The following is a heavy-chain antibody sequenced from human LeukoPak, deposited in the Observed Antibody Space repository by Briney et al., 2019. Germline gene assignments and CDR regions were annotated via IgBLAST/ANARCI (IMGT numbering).Heavy chain of an antibody. V-gene: IGHV1-18*01. CDR1: GYTFTSYG. J-gene: IGHJ3*02. CDR3: ARREGMVYYDSRKAFDI. Sequence: ASVKVSCKASGYTFTSYGISWVRQAPGQGLEWMGWISAYNGNTNYAQKLQGRVTMTTDTSTSTAYMELRSLRSDDTAVYYCARREGMVYYDSRKAFDIWGQGTMVTVSS. D-gene: IGHD3-22*01. CDR2: ISAYNGNT.